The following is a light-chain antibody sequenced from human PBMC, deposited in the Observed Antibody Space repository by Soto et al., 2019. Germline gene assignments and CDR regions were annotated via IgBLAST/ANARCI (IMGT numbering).Light chain of an antibody. CDR2: DNN. CDR1: SSNIGNNY. V-gene: IGLV1-51*01. J-gene: IGLJ1*01. CDR3: GTWDSSLSAVV. Sequence: QSVLTQPSAVSAAPGQKVTISCSGSSSNIGNNYVSWYQQLPGTAPKLLIYDNNKRPPGIPDRFSGSKSGTSATLGITGLQTGDEADYYCGTWDSSLSAVVFGTGTKVTVL.